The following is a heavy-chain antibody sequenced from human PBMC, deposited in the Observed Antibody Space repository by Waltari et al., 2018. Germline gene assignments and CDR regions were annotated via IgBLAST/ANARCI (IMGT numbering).Heavy chain of an antibody. J-gene: IGHJ4*02. D-gene: IGHD3-10*01. CDR3: ASALKATYYYGSGSYPTDY. CDR2: IIPIFGKA. V-gene: IGHV1-69*13. Sequence: QVQLVQSGAEVKKPGSSVKVSCKASGGTFSSYAISWVRQAPGQGLEWMGGIIPIFGKANYEQKFQGRVTITADESTSTAYMELSSLRSEDTAVYYCASALKATYYYGSGSYPTDYWGQGTLVTVSS. CDR1: GGTFSSYA.